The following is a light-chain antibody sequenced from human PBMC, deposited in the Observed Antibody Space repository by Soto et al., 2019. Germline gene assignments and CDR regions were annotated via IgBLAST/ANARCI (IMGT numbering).Light chain of an antibody. V-gene: IGKV3-20*01. CDR3: QHYGGSLWT. CDR2: DVS. CDR1: QSISGNS. J-gene: IGKJ1*01. Sequence: ELVLPQSPGTLSLSPGERATLSCRASQSISGNSLAWYRQDRGQAPRLILYDVSTRATGIPDRFSGSGSGTDFTLTISRLEPEDFALFFCQHYGGSLWTFGQGTRVEIK.